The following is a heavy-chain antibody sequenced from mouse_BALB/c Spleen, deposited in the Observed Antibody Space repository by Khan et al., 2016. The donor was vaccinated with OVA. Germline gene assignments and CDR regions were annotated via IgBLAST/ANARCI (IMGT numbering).Heavy chain of an antibody. J-gene: IGHJ2*01. CDR2: IYPGNSDT. D-gene: IGHD2-1*01. V-gene: IGHV1-5*01. Sequence: VQLKQSGTVLARPGASVKMSCKGSGYTFTNYWMHWVKQRPGQGLEWIGAIYPGNSDTNYNQKFKGRAKLTAATSTSTAYMELNSLTNEDSAVYYCTRNGFGNYESWDYWGQGTTLTVSS. CDR3: TRNGFGNYESWDY. CDR1: GYTFTNYW.